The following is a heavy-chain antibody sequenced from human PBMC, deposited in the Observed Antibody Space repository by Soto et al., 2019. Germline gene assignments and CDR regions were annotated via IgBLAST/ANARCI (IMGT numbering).Heavy chain of an antibody. CDR1: GDTISTGGYS. CDR3: ARKMHVDYVRYFEP. V-gene: IGHV4-30-2*01. J-gene: IGHJ4*02. CDR2: TYHSGNP. Sequence: QLQLQESGSRLVKSSETLSLTCGVSGDTISTGGYSWAWIRQPPGKALEWIGHTYHSGNPYYNPSLKRRVVISAYSSKNQLSLRVSSVSAADSSVYYCARKMHVDYVRYFEPWGQGSPVTVSS. D-gene: IGHD4-17*01.